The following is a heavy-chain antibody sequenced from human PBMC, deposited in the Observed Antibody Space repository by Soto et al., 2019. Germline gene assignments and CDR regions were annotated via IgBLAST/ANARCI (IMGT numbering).Heavy chain of an antibody. CDR3: ARDSVQYQLLLDY. CDR1: GFTFSDYY. J-gene: IGHJ4*02. CDR2: ISSRSSYT. D-gene: IGHD2-2*01. V-gene: IGHV3-11*06. Sequence: QVQLVGSGGGLVKPGGSLRLSCAASGFTFSDYYMGWIRQTPGQGLELVSYISSRSSYTNYADSVKGRFTISRDNVQNSLYRQISSLRGEDTAVYYCARDSVQYQLLLDYWGQGILVTVAS.